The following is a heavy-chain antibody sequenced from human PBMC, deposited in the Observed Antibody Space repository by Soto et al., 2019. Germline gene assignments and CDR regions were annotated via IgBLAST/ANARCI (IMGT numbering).Heavy chain of an antibody. V-gene: IGHV1-69*01. CDR1: GDSFNTDT. CDR3: ARDLAKGGGSAGFDY. D-gene: IGHD1-26*01. J-gene: IGHJ4*02. CDR2: ILPMFRTT. Sequence: QVQLVQSGAEVREPGSSVRVSCKASGDSFNTDTFTWVRQAPGQGLEWMGGILPMFRTTDYSQHFRGRVTISADESTSTVYMELRSLRSDDTAVYYCARDLAKGGGSAGFDYWGQGTLVTVSS.